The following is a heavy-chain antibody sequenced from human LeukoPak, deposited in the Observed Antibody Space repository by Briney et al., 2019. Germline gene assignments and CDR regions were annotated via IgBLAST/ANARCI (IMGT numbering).Heavy chain of an antibody. D-gene: IGHD6-6*01. J-gene: IGHJ6*03. CDR2: IRSKANSYAT. V-gene: IGHV3-73*01. CDR3: TRQFIAARPVYYYYCMDV. CDR1: GFTFSGSA. Sequence: GGSLRLSGAASGFTFSGSAMRWVRQASGKGLDWVGRIRSKANSYATAYAASVKARFTISRDDSKNTAYLQMNSLKTEDTAVYYCTRQFIAARPVYYYYCMDVWGKGTTVTVSS.